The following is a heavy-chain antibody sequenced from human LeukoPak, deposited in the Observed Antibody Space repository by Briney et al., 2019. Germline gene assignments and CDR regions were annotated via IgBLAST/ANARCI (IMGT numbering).Heavy chain of an antibody. CDR3: VTVNAVIGGNAFDI. CDR2: IYCWGST. V-gene: IGHV4-59*01. J-gene: IGHJ3*02. D-gene: IGHD2/OR15-2a*01. Sequence: KPSETLSLPCTVSGGSLCSYYGSWMRPPPGGGREGIGHIYCWGSTNYNPPLKRRVAIPLGRPKDQFSLALSSSTAGVTARHYCVTVNAVIGGNAFDIWGQGTMATVSS. CDR1: GGSLCSYY.